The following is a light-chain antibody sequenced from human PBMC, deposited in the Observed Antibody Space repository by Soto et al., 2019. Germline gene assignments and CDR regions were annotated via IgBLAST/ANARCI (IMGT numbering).Light chain of an antibody. CDR3: HQYGDSPPWT. J-gene: IGKJ1*01. CDR1: QSVSRSY. V-gene: IGKV3-20*01. Sequence: EIVLTQSPGTLSLSPGERATLSCRASQSVSRSYLAWYQQKPGQAPRLLVYGASIRATGIPDRFSGSGSGTYFSLTINKVEPEDFAVYYCHQYGDSPPWTFGQGTKVEIK. CDR2: GAS.